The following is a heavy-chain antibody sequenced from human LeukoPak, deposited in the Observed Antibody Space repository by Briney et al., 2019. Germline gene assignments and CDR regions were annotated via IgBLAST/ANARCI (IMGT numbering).Heavy chain of an antibody. CDR3: ARGLYYYGSGSYYTK. CDR1: GGSISSSSYY. Sequence: SETLSLTCTVSGGSISSSSYYWGWIRQPPGKGLEWIGNIYYSGTTYYNPCLKSRVTISIDTSKKQFSLKLSSVTAADTAVYYCARGLYYYGSGSYYTKWGQGTLVTVSS. D-gene: IGHD3-10*01. V-gene: IGHV4-39*07. CDR2: IYYSGTT. J-gene: IGHJ4*02.